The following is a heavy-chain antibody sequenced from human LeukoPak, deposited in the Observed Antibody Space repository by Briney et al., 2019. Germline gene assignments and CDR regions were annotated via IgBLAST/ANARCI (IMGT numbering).Heavy chain of an antibody. J-gene: IGHJ3*02. D-gene: IGHD2-21*02. Sequence: SETLSLTCTVSGGSISSYYWSWIRQPPGKGLEWIGYIYYSGSTNYNPSLKSRVTISVDTSKNQFSLKLSSVTAADTAVYYCARLSEYCGGDCYWVFDIWGQGTMVTVSS. CDR3: ARLSEYCGGDCYWVFDI. V-gene: IGHV4-59*08. CDR1: GGSISSYY. CDR2: IYYSGST.